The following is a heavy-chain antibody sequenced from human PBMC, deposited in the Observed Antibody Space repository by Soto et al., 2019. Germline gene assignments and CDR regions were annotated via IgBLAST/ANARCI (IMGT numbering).Heavy chain of an antibody. CDR3: ARGDSTDCSNGVCSFFYNHDMDV. CDR1: GYSFTDYH. CDR2: INPKSGGT. V-gene: IGHV1-2*04. Sequence: ASVKVCCKASGYSFTDYHIHWVRHAPGQGLEWLGRINPKSGGTSTAQKFQGWVTMTTDTSISTASMELTRLTSDDTAIYYCARGDSTDCSNGVCSFFYNHDMDVWGQGTTVTVSS. J-gene: IGHJ6*02. D-gene: IGHD2-8*01.